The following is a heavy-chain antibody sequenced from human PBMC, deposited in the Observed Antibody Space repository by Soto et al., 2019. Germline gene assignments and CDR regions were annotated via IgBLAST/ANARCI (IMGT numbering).Heavy chain of an antibody. CDR1: GFTFSSYT. D-gene: IGHD2-2*02. CDR3: ARQYCSTSSCYTVDY. Sequence: GGSLRLSCAASGFTFSSYTFHWVRQAPGKGLEWVAIILYDGSNKYYADSVKGRFTISRDNSKNTLFLQMNSLRAEDTAVYYCARQYCSTSSCYTVDYWGQGTLVNVSS. V-gene: IGHV3-30-3*01. J-gene: IGHJ4*02. CDR2: ILYDGSNK.